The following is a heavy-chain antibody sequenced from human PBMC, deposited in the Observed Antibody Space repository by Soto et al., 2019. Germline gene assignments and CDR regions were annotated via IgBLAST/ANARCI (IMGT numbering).Heavy chain of an antibody. V-gene: IGHV3-48*01. D-gene: IGHD6-19*01. CDR1: GFTFSSYS. CDR3: AVGIAVARGYFDL. J-gene: IGHJ2*01. CDR2: ISHNSDSI. Sequence: EVQLVESGGGLVQPGGSLRLSCAASGFTFSSYSMNWVRQAPGKGLEWLSYISHNSDSIHYADSVEGGFTISRDNAKNSLYLEMNSLRVEDTAVYYCAVGIAVARGYFDLWGRGSLVTVSS.